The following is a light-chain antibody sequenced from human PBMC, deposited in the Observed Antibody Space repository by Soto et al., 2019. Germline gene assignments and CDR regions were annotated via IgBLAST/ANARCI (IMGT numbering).Light chain of an antibody. J-gene: IGKJ5*01. CDR3: QQSYSTPST. CDR2: DAS. V-gene: IGKV1-5*01. Sequence: DIQMTPSPSTLSASVGDRVTITCRASQSISTRLAWYQQKPGEAPKLLIYDASSLESGVPSRFSGSGSGTDFTLTISSLQPEDFATYYCQQSYSTPSTFGQGTRLEI. CDR1: QSISTR.